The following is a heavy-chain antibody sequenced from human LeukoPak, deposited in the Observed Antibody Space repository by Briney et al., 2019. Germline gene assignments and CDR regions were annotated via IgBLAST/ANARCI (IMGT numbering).Heavy chain of an antibody. J-gene: IGHJ4*02. V-gene: IGHV4-4*07. CDR1: GGSISNYY. CDR2: IYSSGNT. CDR3: ARSYSSGWIFDY. D-gene: IGHD6-19*01. Sequence: SETLSLTCTVSGGSISNYYWSWIRQPAGKGLEWIGRIYSSGNTNYNPSLKSRVTMSVDTSKNQFSLKLSSVTAADTAVYYCARSYSSGWIFDYWGQGTLVTVSS.